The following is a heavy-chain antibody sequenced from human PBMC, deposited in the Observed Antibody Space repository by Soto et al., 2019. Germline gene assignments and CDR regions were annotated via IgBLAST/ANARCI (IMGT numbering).Heavy chain of an antibody. CDR1: CGSFSGLY. Sequence: SQTLSLTCAVYCGSFSGLYWGRIRQPPGKGLEWIGEINHSGSTNYNPSLKSRVTISVDTSKNQFSLKLSSVTAADTAVYYCARGAPFGLRAFDIWGQGTMVTVSS. CDR2: INHSGST. J-gene: IGHJ3*02. CDR3: ARGAPFGLRAFDI. V-gene: IGHV4-34*01. D-gene: IGHD3-10*01.